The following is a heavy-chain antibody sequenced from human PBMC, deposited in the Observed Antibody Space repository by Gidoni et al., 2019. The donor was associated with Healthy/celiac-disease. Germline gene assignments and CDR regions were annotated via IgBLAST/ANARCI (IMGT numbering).Heavy chain of an antibody. CDR3: AGENSSCAIFGVVIRGYGMDV. D-gene: IGHD3-3*01. V-gene: IGHV4-59*01. Sequence: QVQLQESVPVLVKPSETVSLTCTVAGRSISSYYWSWMRRPPGKGLEWIGYIYYSGSTNYNPSLKSRVTISVDTSKNQFSLKLSSVTAADTAVYYCAGENSSCAIFGVVIRGYGMDVWGQGTTVTVSS. J-gene: IGHJ6*02. CDR1: GRSISSYY. CDR2: IYYSGST.